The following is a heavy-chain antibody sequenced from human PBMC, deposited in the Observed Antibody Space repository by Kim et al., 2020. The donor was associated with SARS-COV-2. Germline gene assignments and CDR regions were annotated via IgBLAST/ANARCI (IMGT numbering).Heavy chain of an antibody. CDR2: IIPILGIA. CDR3: AVWEYYDILTGYPHYYYYGMDV. D-gene: IGHD3-9*01. V-gene: IGHV1-69*04. Sequence: SVKVSCKASGGTFSSYAISWVRQAPGQGLEWMGRIIPILGIANYAQKFDGRVTITADKSTSTAYMELSSLRSEDTAVYYCAVWEYYDILTGYPHYYYYGMDVWGQGTTVTVSS. CDR1: GGTFSSYA. J-gene: IGHJ6*02.